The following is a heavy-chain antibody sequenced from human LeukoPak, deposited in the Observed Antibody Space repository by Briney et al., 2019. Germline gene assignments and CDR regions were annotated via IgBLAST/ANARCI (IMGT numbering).Heavy chain of an antibody. CDR1: GGSFSGYY. V-gene: IGHV4-34*01. D-gene: IGHD3-16*01. Sequence: SETLSLTCAVYGGSFSGYYWGWIRQPPGKGLEWIGEINHSGSTNYNPSLKSRVTISVDTSKNQFSLKLSSVTAADTAVYYCASMNYYYGMDVWGQGTTVTVSS. CDR2: INHSGST. J-gene: IGHJ6*02. CDR3: ASMNYYYGMDV.